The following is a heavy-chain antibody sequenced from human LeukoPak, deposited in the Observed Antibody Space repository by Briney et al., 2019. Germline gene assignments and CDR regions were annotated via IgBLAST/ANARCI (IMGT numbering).Heavy chain of an antibody. CDR1: GFTCSSYW. V-gene: IGHV3-7*03. CDR3: ARLADL. Sequence: GGSLRLSCAASGFTCSSYWMSWVRQAPGKGLEWVANIKQDGSEKYYVDSVKGRFTISRDNAKNSLYLQMNSLRAEDTAVYYCARLADLWGQGTLVTVSS. CDR2: IKQDGSEK. J-gene: IGHJ5*02.